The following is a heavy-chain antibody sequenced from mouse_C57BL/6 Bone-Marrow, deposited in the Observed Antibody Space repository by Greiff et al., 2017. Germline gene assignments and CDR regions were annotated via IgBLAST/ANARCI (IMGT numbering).Heavy chain of an antibody. CDR3: ARDGTAWFAY. V-gene: IGHV1-72*01. Sequence: QVQLQQPGAELVTPGASVKLSCKASGYTFTRYWMHWVKPRPGRGLEWIGRLDPNSGGTKYNEQFTSKATLTVDKPSSTAYMQLSSLTSEDSAVYYCARDGTAWFAYWGQGTLVTVSA. CDR1: GYTFTRYW. J-gene: IGHJ3*01. D-gene: IGHD2-1*01. CDR2: LDPNSGGT.